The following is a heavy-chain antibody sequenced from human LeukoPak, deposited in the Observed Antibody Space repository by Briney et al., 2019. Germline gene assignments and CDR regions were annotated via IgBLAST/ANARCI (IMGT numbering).Heavy chain of an antibody. CDR3: ARGLSSRYGY. CDR1: GFTFSSYS. CDR2: ISSSSSTI. Sequence: GGSLRLSCAASGFTFSSYSMNWVRQAPGKGLEWVSYISSSSSTIYYADSVKGRSTISRDNSKNTLYLQMNSLRAEDTAVYYCARGLSSRYGYWGQGTLVTVSS. J-gene: IGHJ4*02. V-gene: IGHV3-48*01. D-gene: IGHD6-13*01.